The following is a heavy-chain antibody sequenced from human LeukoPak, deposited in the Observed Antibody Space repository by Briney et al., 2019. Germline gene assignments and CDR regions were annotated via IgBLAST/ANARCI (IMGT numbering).Heavy chain of an antibody. CDR3: ARGYVWGSYRPFDY. D-gene: IGHD3-16*02. V-gene: IGHV4-34*01. CDR1: GGSFSGYY. J-gene: IGHJ4*02. CDR2: INHSGST. Sequence: SETLSLTCAVYGGSFSGYYWSWIRQPPGKGLEWIGEINHSGSTNYNPSLKGRVTISVDTSKNQFSLKLSSVTAADTAVYYCARGYVWGSYRPFDYWGQGTLVTVSS.